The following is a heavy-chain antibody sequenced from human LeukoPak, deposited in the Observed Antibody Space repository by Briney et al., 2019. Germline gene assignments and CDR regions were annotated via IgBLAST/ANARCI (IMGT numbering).Heavy chain of an antibody. D-gene: IGHD1-14*01. CDR2: IKQDGSEK. J-gene: IGHJ4*02. CDR3: ARATVALRRITALDY. CDR1: GFTFSSNW. V-gene: IGHV3-7*01. Sequence: GGSLRLSCPASGFTFSSNWMSWARKPRGKGREWVANIKQDGSEKYYVDSVKGRFTISRDNANNSLYLQMNSLRAEDTAVYYCARATVALRRITALDYWGQETLVTVSS.